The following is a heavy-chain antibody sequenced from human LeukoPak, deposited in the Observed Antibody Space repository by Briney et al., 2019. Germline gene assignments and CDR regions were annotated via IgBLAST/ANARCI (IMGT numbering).Heavy chain of an antibody. CDR1: GFTFSSYA. V-gene: IGHV3-30*04. CDR2: ISYDGSDK. Sequence: GGSLRLSCAASGFTFSSYAMHWVRQAPGKGLEWVALISYDGSDKYYADSVKGRFTISRDNSNTLYLQMNSLRAEDTALYYCAKDAHKYYYDTRGYYYYFDYWGQGTLVTVSS. J-gene: IGHJ4*02. CDR3: AKDAHKYYYDTRGYYYYFDY. D-gene: IGHD3-22*01.